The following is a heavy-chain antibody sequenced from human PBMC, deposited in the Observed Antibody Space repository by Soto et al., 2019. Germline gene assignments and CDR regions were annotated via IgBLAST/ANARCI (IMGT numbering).Heavy chain of an antibody. CDR1: GYTFSNYA. Sequence: GGSLRLSCVASGYTFSNYAMSWVRQAPGKGLEWVSGISGSGSKSDYIDSAKGRFTISIDNSKTTFYLQMNSLKAEDTAIYYCAKDGYCSITCCYWSYRGQVTVVTAAS. J-gene: IGHJ4*02. D-gene: IGHD2-2*03. CDR2: ISGSGSKS. CDR3: AKDGYCSITCCYWSY. V-gene: IGHV3-23*01.